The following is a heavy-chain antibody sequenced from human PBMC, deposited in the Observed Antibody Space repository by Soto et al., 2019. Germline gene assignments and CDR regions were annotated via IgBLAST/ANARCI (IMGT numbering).Heavy chain of an antibody. J-gene: IGHJ4*02. CDR1: GVTFKIYS. CDR3: VRDHVAGPAAPFDF. V-gene: IGHV3-48*02. D-gene: IGHD2-2*01. Sequence: AGSLRLSCAVSGVTFKIYSMDLVFQNKGKGLEWLSYISSAGTTISYADSVQGRFTISRDNAKNFLYLQMNSLRNDDTAVYFCVRDHVAGPAAPFDFWGQGTLVTVSS. CDR2: ISSAGTTI.